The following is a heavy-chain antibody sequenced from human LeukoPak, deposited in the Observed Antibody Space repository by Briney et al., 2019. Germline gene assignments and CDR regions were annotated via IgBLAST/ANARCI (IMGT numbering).Heavy chain of an antibody. J-gene: IGHJ6*04. V-gene: IGHV3-30*04. D-gene: IGHD1-26*01. CDR2: ISYDGRNK. CDR1: GFTVNTYA. Sequence: SLRLSFSIAGFTVNTYAVDSVRPEAGKWLEWVNVISYDGRNKYSAHSMQGRFTISRDNSQITLYLQMSSLRAEDRAVYYCARGGPLYYYYGLDVWGKGTTVTVSS. CDR3: ARGGPLYYYYGLDV.